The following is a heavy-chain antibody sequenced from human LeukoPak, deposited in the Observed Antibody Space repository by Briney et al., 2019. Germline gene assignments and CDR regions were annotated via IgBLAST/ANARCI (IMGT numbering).Heavy chain of an antibody. CDR3: ARGTGCSSTSCYIAFDY. J-gene: IGHJ4*02. V-gene: IGHV3-53*01. CDR1: GFTFSSYA. CDR2: IYSGGST. D-gene: IGHD2-2*02. Sequence: GGSLRLSCAASGFTFSSYAMSWVRQAPGKGLEWVSVIYSGGSTYYADSVKGRFTISRDNSKNTLYLQMNSLRAEDTAVYYCARGTGCSSTSCYIAFDYWGQGTLVTVSS.